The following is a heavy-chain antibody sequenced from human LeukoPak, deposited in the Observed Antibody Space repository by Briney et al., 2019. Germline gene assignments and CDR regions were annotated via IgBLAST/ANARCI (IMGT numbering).Heavy chain of an antibody. CDR2: ISRGGVNV. J-gene: IGHJ4*02. CDR3: ARSMVTNYFDY. Sequence: GGSLRLSCVASGFTFSSYEMNWVRQGPGKGLEWISYISRGGVNVNDADSVKGRFTISRDDAKQSLCLQMNSLRAEDTAVYYCARSMVTNYFDYWGQGPLVTVSS. V-gene: IGHV3-48*03. D-gene: IGHD2-21*02. CDR1: GFTFSSYE.